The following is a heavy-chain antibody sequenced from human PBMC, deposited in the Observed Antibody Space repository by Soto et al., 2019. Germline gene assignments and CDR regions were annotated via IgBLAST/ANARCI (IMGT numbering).Heavy chain of an antibody. CDR2: FDPEDGET. J-gene: IGHJ6*02. Sequence: GASVKVSCKVSGYTLTELSMHWVRQAPGKGLEWMGGFDPEDGETIYAQKFQGRVTMTEDTSTDTAYMELSSLRSEDTAVYYCATRPSGLPHYGMDVWGQGTTVTVSS. CDR3: ATRPSGLPHYGMDV. CDR1: GYTLTELS. D-gene: IGHD6-25*01. V-gene: IGHV1-24*01.